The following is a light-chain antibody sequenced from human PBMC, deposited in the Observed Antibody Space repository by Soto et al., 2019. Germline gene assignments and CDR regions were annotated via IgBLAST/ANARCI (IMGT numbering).Light chain of an antibody. CDR3: AAWDDSLRGWV. CDR2: RDS. V-gene: IGLV1-47*01. CDR1: SSSIGSNY. Sequence: QSALTQPASASGTPGQRVTISCSESSSSIGSNYIYWYQQLPGTAPKLLIYRDSQRPSGVPDRFSGSKSGTSASLAISGLRSEDEADYYCAAWDDSLRGWVFGGGTKLTVL. J-gene: IGLJ3*02.